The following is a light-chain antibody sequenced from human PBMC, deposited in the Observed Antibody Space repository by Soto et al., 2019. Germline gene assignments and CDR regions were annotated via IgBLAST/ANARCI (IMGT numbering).Light chain of an antibody. CDR2: DAS. CDR1: QSVSNK. CDR3: QQYNRWPIT. J-gene: IGKJ5*01. Sequence: EIVMTQSPATLSVSPGEIATLSCRASQSVSNKLAWYQHKPGQAPRLLVYDASTWATGIPARFSGSGSGTDFTLTISSLQSEDVAVYYCQQYNRWPITFGQGTRLEIK. V-gene: IGKV3-15*01.